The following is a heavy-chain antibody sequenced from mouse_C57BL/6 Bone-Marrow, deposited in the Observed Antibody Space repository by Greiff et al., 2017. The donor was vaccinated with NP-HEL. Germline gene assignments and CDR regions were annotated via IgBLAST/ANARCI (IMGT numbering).Heavy chain of an antibody. V-gene: IGHV1-64*01. D-gene: IGHD2-3*01. CDR2: IHPNSSST. CDR1: GYTFTSYW. J-gene: IGHJ4*01. Sequence: QVQLQQPGAELVKPGASVKLSCKASGYTFTSYWMHWVKQRPGQGLEWIGMIHPNSSSTNYIEQFQSKATLTVDNTSSTAYMQLSSLTSEDSAIYYCAIDGYYLYWAMYYWGQGTSVTVSS. CDR3: AIDGYYLYWAMYY.